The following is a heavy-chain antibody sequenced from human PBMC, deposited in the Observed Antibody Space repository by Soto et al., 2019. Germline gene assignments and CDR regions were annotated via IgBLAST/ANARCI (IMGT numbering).Heavy chain of an antibody. V-gene: IGHV3-30-3*01. D-gene: IGHD3-22*01. CDR2: ISYHGNDK. CDR1: EFTFSRDA. J-gene: IGHJ4*02. Sequence: QVQLVESGGGVVQPGTSLRLSCTASEFTFSRDAMHWVREAPREGRVGVAVISYHGNDKYYADFVKGRFTVSRDNSRNTLYLQMNSLRAEDTAVYYCARSRYYYDTSDYLDYWGQGTLVTVSS. CDR3: ARSRYYYDTSDYLDY.